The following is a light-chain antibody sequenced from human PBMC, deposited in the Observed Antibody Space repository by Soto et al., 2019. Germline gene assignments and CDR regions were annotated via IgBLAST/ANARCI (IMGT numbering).Light chain of an antibody. V-gene: IGLV7-46*01. Sequence: QAVVTQEPSLTVSPGGTVTLACASRTGAVTNSHYPYWFQQMPGQAPRTLIFDTSNKHSWTPARFSGSLLGGKAALTLSGAQPEDEADYYCLLSYSGGRRVFGGGTKVTVL. CDR2: DTS. J-gene: IGLJ3*02. CDR3: LLSYSGGRRV. CDR1: TGAVTNSHY.